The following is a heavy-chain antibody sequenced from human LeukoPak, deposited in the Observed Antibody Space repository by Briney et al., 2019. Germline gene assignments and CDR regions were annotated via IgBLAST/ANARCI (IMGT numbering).Heavy chain of an antibody. CDR3: ARTDSSGYYTWFDP. J-gene: IGHJ5*02. Sequence: PSETLSLTCTVSGGSISSGSYYWSWIRQPAGKGLEWIGRIYTSGSTNYNPSLKSRVTISVDTSKSQFSLKLSSVTAADTAVYYCARTDSSGYYTWFDPWGQGTLVTVSS. CDR1: GGSISSGSYY. CDR2: IYTSGST. D-gene: IGHD3-22*01. V-gene: IGHV4-61*02.